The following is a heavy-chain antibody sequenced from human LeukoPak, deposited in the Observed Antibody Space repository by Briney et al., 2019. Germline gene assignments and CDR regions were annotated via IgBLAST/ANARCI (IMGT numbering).Heavy chain of an antibody. J-gene: IGHJ4*02. Sequence: ASVKVSCKASGYTFTSYYMHWVRQAPGQGLEWMGIINLSGGSTSYAQKLQGRVTMTRDTSTSTVYMELSSLRSEDTAVYYCARDQAHFFFDYWGQGTLVTVSS. CDR3: ARDQAHFFFDY. CDR2: INLSGGST. D-gene: IGHD2/OR15-2a*01. CDR1: GYTFTSYY. V-gene: IGHV1-46*01.